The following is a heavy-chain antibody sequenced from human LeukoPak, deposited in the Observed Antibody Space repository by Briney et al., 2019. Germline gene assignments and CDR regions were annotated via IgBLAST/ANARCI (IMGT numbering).Heavy chain of an antibody. CDR2: IYYSGST. Sequence: SETLSLTCTVSGGSISSYYWSWIRQPPGKGLEWIGYIYYSGSTNYNPSLKSRVTISVDTSKNQFSLKLSSVTAADTAVYYYARESEGIIDYWGQGTLVTVSS. D-gene: IGHD6-13*01. CDR1: GGSISSYY. V-gene: IGHV4-59*01. J-gene: IGHJ4*02. CDR3: ARESEGIIDY.